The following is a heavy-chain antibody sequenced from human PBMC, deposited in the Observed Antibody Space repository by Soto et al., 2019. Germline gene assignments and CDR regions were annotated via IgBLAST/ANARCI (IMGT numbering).Heavy chain of an antibody. D-gene: IGHD3-22*01. CDR1: GFTFSSYA. V-gene: IGHV3-23*01. CDR2: ISGGGGST. Sequence: PGGSLRLSCAASGFTFSSYAMNWVRQAPGKGLEWVSAISGGGGSTYYADSVKGRFTISRDNSKNTLYPQMNSLRAEDTAVYYCAKDQDPYYYDSSGFYYFDYWGQGTLVTVSS. J-gene: IGHJ4*02. CDR3: AKDQDPYYYDSSGFYYFDY.